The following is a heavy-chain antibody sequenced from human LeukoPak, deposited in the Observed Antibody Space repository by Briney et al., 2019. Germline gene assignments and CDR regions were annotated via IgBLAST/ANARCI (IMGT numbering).Heavy chain of an antibody. CDR1: GFTFSSYG. D-gene: IGHD2-15*01. Sequence: GGSLRLSCAASGFTFSSYGMHWVRQAPGKGLEWVAVIWYDGSNKYYADSVKGRFTISRDNSKNTLYLQMNSLRAEDTAVYYCARDPFRSVVVAADWYFDLWGRGTLVTVSS. CDR3: ARDPFRSVVVAADWYFDL. CDR2: IWYDGSNK. J-gene: IGHJ2*01. V-gene: IGHV3-33*01.